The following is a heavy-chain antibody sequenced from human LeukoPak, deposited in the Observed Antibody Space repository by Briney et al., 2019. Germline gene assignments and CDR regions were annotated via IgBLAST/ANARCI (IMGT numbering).Heavy chain of an antibody. CDR2: VDHSGGT. V-gene: IGHV4-38-2*02. D-gene: IGHD3-10*01. Sequence: SETLSLTCTVSGYSLSSGYYWGWIRQPPGKGLEWIGSVDHSGGTYYDPSLRSRVSISVDTSKNQSSLKLSSVTAADTAVYSCAGFTFFRGVITFDYWGQGTLVTVSS. CDR1: GYSLSSGYY. J-gene: IGHJ4*02. CDR3: AGFTFFRGVITFDY.